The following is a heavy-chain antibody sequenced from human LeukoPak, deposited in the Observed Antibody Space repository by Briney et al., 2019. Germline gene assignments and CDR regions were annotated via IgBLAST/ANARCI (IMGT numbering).Heavy chain of an antibody. J-gene: IGHJ3*02. CDR2: MNPNSGNT. Sequence: ASEKVSCKASGYTFTSYDINWVRQAPGQGLEWMGWMNPNSGNTVYAQKFQGRVTITRNTSISTAYMELSSLRSEDTAVYYCARGLPQDYDDRSGYYSCGGFDIWGQGTMVTVSS. CDR1: GYTFTSYD. D-gene: IGHD3-22*01. V-gene: IGHV1-8*03. CDR3: ARGLPQDYDDRSGYYSCGGFDI.